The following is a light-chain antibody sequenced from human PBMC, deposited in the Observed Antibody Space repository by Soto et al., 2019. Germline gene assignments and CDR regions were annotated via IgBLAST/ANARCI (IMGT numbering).Light chain of an antibody. CDR2: SND. CDR3: SAWDDSLSGVV. V-gene: IGLV1-47*02. J-gene: IGLJ2*01. CDR1: SSNIGTNF. Sequence: QSVLTQPPSASATPGQRVSISCSGSSSNIGTNFVSWYQQLPGTAPELLIYSNDQRPSGVPDRFSGSKSGTSASLAISGLRSEDEADYYCSAWDDSLSGVVFGGGTKLTVL.